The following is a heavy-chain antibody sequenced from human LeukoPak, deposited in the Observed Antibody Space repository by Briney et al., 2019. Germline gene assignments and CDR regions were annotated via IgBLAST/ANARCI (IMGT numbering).Heavy chain of an antibody. J-gene: IGHJ4*02. V-gene: IGHV1-69*05. CDR1: GGTFSSHA. CDR2: IIPIFGTA. D-gene: IGHD4-23*01. CDR3: ASSGGNSGRDY. Sequence: SVKVSCKASGGTFSSHAISWVRQAPGQGLEWMGRIIPIFGTANYAQKFQGRVTITTDESTSTAYMELSSLRSEDTAVYYCASSGGNSGRDYWGQGTLVTVSS.